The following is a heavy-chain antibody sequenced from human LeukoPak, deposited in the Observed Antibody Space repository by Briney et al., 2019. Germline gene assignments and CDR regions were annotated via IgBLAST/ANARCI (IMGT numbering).Heavy chain of an antibody. D-gene: IGHD5-18*01. J-gene: IGHJ4*02. V-gene: IGHV3-30*18. Sequence: GGSLRLSCAASGFTFSSYAMHWVRQAPGKGLEWVAVISYDGSNKYYADSVKGRFTISRDNSKNTLYLQMNSLRAEDTAVYYCAKDWGYSYGSFDYWGQGTLVTVSS. CDR3: AKDWGYSYGSFDY. CDR1: GFTFSSYA. CDR2: ISYDGSNK.